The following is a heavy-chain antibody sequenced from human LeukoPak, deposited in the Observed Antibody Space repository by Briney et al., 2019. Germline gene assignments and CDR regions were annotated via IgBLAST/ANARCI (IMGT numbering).Heavy chain of an antibody. D-gene: IGHD1-14*01. CDR3: ARLTGTSSPGVDY. J-gene: IGHJ4*02. CDR2: IDADGSAT. Sequence: GGSLRLSCAASGFTFSSYSMHWVRQAPGKGLVWVSGIDADGSATVYADSVKGRSTISRDNAKNTVFLQMNSLTAEDTAVYFCARLTGTSSPGVDYWGQGTLVTVSS. CDR1: GFTFSSYS. V-gene: IGHV3-74*01.